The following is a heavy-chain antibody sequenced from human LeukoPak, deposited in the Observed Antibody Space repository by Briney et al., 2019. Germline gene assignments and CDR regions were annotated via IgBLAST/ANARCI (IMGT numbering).Heavy chain of an antibody. J-gene: IGHJ4*02. CDR2: INQDGSEK. D-gene: IGHD2-2*01. Sequence: GGSLRLSCGASGFTFDDYWMSWVRQAPGRGLEWVANINQDGSEKYYLDSAKGRFTISRDNARNSLYLQVNSLRAEDTAVYYCARGGTSGYSSTRHFWGGNYYFDYWGQGSLVTVSS. CDR3: ARGGTSGYSSTRHFWGGNYYFDY. V-gene: IGHV3-7*01. CDR1: GFTFDDYW.